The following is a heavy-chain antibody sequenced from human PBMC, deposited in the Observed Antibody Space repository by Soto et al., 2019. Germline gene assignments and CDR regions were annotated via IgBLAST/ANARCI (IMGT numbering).Heavy chain of an antibody. V-gene: IGHV3-53*01. Sequence: ETLSLTCTVSGGSISSDSFYWAWIRQPPGKGLEWVSVIYSGGSTYYADSVRGRFTISRDNSKNTLYLQMKSLRAEDTAVYYCARGEYYYGSGSYYYYYGMDVWGQGTTVTVSS. CDR2: IYSGGST. CDR3: ARGEYYYGSGSYYYYYGMDV. CDR1: GGSISSDSFY. J-gene: IGHJ6*02. D-gene: IGHD3-10*01.